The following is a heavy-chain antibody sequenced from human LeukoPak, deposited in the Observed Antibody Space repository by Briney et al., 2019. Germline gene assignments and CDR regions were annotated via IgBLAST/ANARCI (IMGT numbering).Heavy chain of an antibody. V-gene: IGHV3-23*01. CDR2: IGPSGDRT. CDR1: GFTFRSYA. CDR3: AKDSGWILFDD. D-gene: IGHD2-2*03. Sequence: GGSLRLSCAASGFTFRSYAMSWVRRAPGKGLEWVSGIGPSGDRTYYVDSVKGRFTISRDNSKNTVYLQMSSLRADDTAVYYCAKDSGWILFDDWGQGTLVTVSS. J-gene: IGHJ4*02.